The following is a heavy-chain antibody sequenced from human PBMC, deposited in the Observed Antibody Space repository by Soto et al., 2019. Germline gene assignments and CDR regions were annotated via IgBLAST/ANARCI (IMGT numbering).Heavy chain of an antibody. D-gene: IGHD2-15*01. V-gene: IGHV4-39*01. Sequence: QLQLQESGPGLVKPSETLSLTCTVSGGSISISGYYWVLIRQPPGKGLEWIASIYYSGSTYYNPSLKSRVTIYGYTYKNQFSLKLSSVTAADTAVYYCARELGYCSGGNCYSINAFDIWGQGTMVTVSS. CDR2: IYYSGST. CDR3: ARELGYCSGGNCYSINAFDI. CDR1: GGSISISGYY. J-gene: IGHJ3*02.